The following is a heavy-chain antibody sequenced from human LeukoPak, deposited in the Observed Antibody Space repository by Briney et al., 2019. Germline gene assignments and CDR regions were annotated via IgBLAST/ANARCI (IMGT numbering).Heavy chain of an antibody. V-gene: IGHV3-7*01. CDR1: GFTFSNYW. D-gene: IGHD1-26*01. CDR2: IKYDGRET. Sequence: QPGGSLRLSCAATGFTFSNYWMSWFRQAPGKGLEWVANIKYDGRETQYVASVKGRFTISRDNAKNSVFLQMNSLRAEDTAVYYCARYLNSGPEDFWGQGNLVTVSS. J-gene: IGHJ4*02. CDR3: ARYLNSGPEDF.